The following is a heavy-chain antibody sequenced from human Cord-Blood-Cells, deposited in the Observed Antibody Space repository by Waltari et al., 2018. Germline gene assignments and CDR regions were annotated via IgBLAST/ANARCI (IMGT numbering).Heavy chain of an antibody. CDR2: FDPEDGET. V-gene: IGHV1-24*01. CDR3: ATQYCSSTSCYYYFDY. D-gene: IGHD2-2*01. CDR1: GYTLTELS. J-gene: IGHJ4*02. Sequence: QVQLVQSGAEVKKPGASVKVSCKVSGYTLTELSMHPVRPAPRKGLEWMGGFDPEDGETIYAQKFQGRVTMTEDTSTDTAYMELSSLRSEDTAVYYCATQYCSSTSCYYYFDYWGQGTLVTVSS.